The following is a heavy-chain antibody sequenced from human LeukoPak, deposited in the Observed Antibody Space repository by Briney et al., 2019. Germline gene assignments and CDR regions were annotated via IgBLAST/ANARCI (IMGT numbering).Heavy chain of an antibody. CDR2: ISSSSSHM. Sequence: KSGGSLRLSCAASGFTFKIYSMNWVRQAPGKGLEWVSSISSSSSHMYYADSVKGRFTISRDNAKNSLYLQMNTLRAEDTAVYYCAREGGYCSGGSCRFFDYWGQGTLVTVSS. V-gene: IGHV3-21*01. D-gene: IGHD2-15*01. J-gene: IGHJ4*02. CDR3: AREGGYCSGGSCRFFDY. CDR1: GFTFKIYS.